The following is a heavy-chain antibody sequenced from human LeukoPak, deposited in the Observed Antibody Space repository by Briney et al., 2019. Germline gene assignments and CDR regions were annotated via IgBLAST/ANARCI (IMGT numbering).Heavy chain of an antibody. Sequence: GGSLRLSCAASGLNFSNHAMHWVRQAPGKGLEWVAVIWYDGSEKFYADSVKGRFTISRDNSKNTLFLQMNSLRGEDTAVYYCARDRTRDGYNQGRVFDYWGQGTLVTVSS. J-gene: IGHJ4*02. V-gene: IGHV3-33*01. D-gene: IGHD5-24*01. CDR1: GLNFSNHA. CDR3: ARDRTRDGYNQGRVFDY. CDR2: IWYDGSEK.